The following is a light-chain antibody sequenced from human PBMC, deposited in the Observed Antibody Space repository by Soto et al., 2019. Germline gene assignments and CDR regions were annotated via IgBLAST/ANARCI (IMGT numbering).Light chain of an antibody. CDR2: AAS. CDR3: QEYSKWPLFT. V-gene: IGKV3-15*01. Sequence: EIVVTESPGILSVSPGDRATLSCRASQSVSTNLAWYQQKPGQAPTLLIYAASTRATGIPARFTGSGSGTDFTLIISSLQSEDFAVYYCQEYSKWPLFTFGPGTRVDIK. CDR1: QSVSTN. J-gene: IGKJ3*01.